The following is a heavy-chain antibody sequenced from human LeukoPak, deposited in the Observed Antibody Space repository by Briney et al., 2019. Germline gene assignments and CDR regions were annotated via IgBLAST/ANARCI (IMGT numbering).Heavy chain of an antibody. CDR2: IYNNETP. CDR3: AREKRVVVVAAEGMDV. CDR1: GGSISGYF. D-gene: IGHD2-15*01. J-gene: IGHJ6*02. V-gene: IGHV4-4*08. Sequence: MASETLSLTCNVTGGSISGYFWSWIRQPPGRGLEWIGYIYNNETPKYNPSLRSRVTISLDTSKKQFSLELSSVTAADTAVYYCAREKRVVVVAAEGMDVWGQGTTVTVSS.